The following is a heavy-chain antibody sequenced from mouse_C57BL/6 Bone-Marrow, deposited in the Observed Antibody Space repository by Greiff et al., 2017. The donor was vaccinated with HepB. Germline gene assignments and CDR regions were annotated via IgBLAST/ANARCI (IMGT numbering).Heavy chain of an antibody. CDR3: ARDEGYPVYWSFAY. V-gene: IGHV7-1*01. Sequence: EVKLVESGGGLVQSGRSLRLSCATSGFTFSDFYMEWVRQAPGKGLEWIAASRNKANDYTTEYSASVKGRFIVSRDTSQSVLYLQMNALRAEDTASYYGARDEGYPVYWSFAYWGQGTLVTVSA. CDR1: GFTFSDFY. CDR2: SRNKANDYTT. D-gene: IGHD2-3*01. J-gene: IGHJ3*01.